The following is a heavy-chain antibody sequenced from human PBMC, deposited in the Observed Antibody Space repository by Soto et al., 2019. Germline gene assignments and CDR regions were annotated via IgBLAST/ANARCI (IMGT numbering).Heavy chain of an antibody. V-gene: IGHV1-69*13. D-gene: IGHD2-15*01. CDR1: GGTFSTYA. J-gene: IGHJ6*02. CDR2: IIPIFGTT. Sequence: SVKVSFKASGGTFSTYAINWVRQAPGQGLECLGGIIPIFGTTNYAQKFQGRVTITADESTSTAYMELSSLTSEDTAVYYCVRDDPGHCSGGSCKYYSGMDVWGQGTTVTVSS. CDR3: VRDDPGHCSGGSCKYYSGMDV.